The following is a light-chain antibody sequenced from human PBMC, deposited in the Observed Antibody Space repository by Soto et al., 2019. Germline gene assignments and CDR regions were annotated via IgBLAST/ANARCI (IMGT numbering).Light chain of an antibody. CDR3: SSYTRSSTYA. V-gene: IGLV2-14*01. J-gene: IGLJ1*01. Sequence: QSVLNQPASVNGPPGEWITISCTGTSSYVGGYNYASWYRQHPGRAPKLMIYDVSNRPSGVSNRFSGSKSGNTASLTISGLQAEDEADYYCSSYTRSSTYAFGTGTKVTVL. CDR1: SSYVGGYNY. CDR2: DVS.